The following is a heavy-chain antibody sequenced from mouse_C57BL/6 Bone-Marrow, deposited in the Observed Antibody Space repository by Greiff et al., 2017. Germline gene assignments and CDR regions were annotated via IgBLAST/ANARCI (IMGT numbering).Heavy chain of an antibody. J-gene: IGHJ3*01. D-gene: IGHD1-1*01. Sequence: QVQLKQPGAELVKPGASVKLSCKASGYTFTSYWMHWVKQRPGQGLEWIGMIHPNSGSTNYNEKFKSKATLTVDKSSSTAYMQLSSLTSEDSAVYYYARFITTVVATRAWFAYWGQGTLVTVSA. V-gene: IGHV1-64*01. CDR3: ARFITTVVATRAWFAY. CDR1: GYTFTSYW. CDR2: IHPNSGST.